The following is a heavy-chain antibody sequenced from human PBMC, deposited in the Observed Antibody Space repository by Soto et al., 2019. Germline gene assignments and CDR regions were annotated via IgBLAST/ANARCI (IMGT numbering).Heavy chain of an antibody. CDR2: ITPNIRLT. J-gene: IGHJ4*02. V-gene: IGHV1-69*09. CDR3: ARMKLAGLDL. Sequence: QVQLLQSGAEVKRPGSSVRVSCKASGVSFNSYGFAWVRQAPGQGLEWLGKITPNIRLTNYAQRFQGRVTITAGTSTSTAYLELSSLTSEDTAVYYWARMKLAGLDLWGQGTLVTVSS. CDR1: GVSFNSYG.